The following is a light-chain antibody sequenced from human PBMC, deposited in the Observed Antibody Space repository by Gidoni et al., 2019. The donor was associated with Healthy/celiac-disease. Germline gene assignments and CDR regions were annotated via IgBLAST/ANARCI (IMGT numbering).Light chain of an antibody. Sequence: EIVMTQSPATLSVSPGERATLSCRASQSVSSNLAWYQQKPGQAPRLLNYGASTRATGIPARFSGSGSGTEFTLTISSLQSEDFAVYYCQQYNNWPRGVTFGQGTKLEIK. J-gene: IGKJ2*01. CDR3: QQYNNWPRGVT. CDR1: QSVSSN. CDR2: GAS. V-gene: IGKV3-15*01.